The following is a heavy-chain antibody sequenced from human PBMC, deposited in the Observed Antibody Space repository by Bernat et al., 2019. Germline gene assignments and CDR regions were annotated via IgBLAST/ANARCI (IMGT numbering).Heavy chain of an antibody. Sequence: QVQLVESGGGVVQPGRSLRLSCAASGFTFSSYGMHWVRQASGKGLEWVAVISYDGSNKYYADSVKSRFTISRDDAKNTLYLQMNSLRAEDTAVYYCAKDTAIAYWGQRTLVTVSS. V-gene: IGHV3-30*18. D-gene: IGHD5-18*01. CDR3: AKDTAIAY. CDR2: ISYDGSNK. CDR1: GFTFSSYG. J-gene: IGHJ4*02.